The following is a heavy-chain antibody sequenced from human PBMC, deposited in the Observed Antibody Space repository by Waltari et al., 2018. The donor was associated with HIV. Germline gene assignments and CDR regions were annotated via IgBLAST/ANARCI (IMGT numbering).Heavy chain of an antibody. CDR2: ISSSGSTI. Sequence: QVQLVESGGGLVKPGGSLRLSCAASGFTFSDYYMSCIRQAQGKGLEWVSYISSSGSTIYYADSVKGRFTISRDNAKNSLYLQMSSLRAEDTAVYYCATGGRQFRFGVAKRTYGMDVWGQGTTVTVSS. J-gene: IGHJ6*02. CDR1: GFTFSDYY. CDR3: ATGGRQFRFGVAKRTYGMDV. D-gene: IGHD3-10*01. V-gene: IGHV3-11*01.